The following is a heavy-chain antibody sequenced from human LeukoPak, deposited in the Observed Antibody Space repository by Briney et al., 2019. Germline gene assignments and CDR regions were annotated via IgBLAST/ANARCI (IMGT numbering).Heavy chain of an antibody. CDR3: ARGQTHDFWSGYYQNWFDP. CDR2: IYYSGST. CDR1: GGSISSYY. V-gene: IGHV4-59*01. J-gene: IGHJ5*02. Sequence: PSETLSLTCTVSGGSISSYYWSWIRQPPGKGLEWMGYIYYSGSTNYNPSLKSRVTISVDTSKNQFSLKLSSVAAADTAVYYCARGQTHDFWSGYYQNWFDPWGQGTLVTVSS. D-gene: IGHD3-3*01.